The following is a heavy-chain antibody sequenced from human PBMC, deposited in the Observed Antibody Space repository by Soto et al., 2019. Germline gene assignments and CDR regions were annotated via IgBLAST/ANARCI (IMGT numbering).Heavy chain of an antibody. CDR3: TTDYGRDILTGFPDAFDI. D-gene: IGHD3-9*01. CDR1: GFTFSNAW. J-gene: IGHJ3*02. V-gene: IGHV3-15*01. CDR2: IKSKTDGGTT. Sequence: PGGSLRLSCAASGFTFSNAWMSWVRQAPGKGLEWVGRIKSKTDGGTTDYAAPVKGRFTISRDDSKNTLYLQMNSLKTEDTAVYYCTTDYGRDILTGFPDAFDIWGQGTMVTVSS.